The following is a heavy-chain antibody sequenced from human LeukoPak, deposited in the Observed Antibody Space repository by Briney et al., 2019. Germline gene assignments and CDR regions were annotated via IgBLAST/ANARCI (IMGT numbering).Heavy chain of an antibody. J-gene: IGHJ4*02. CDR1: GFTFDDYA. CDR3: AKGHIPYYYDSSGYPDY. CDR2: ISWNSGSI. Sequence: GGSLRLSCAASGFTFDDYAMHWVRQAPGKGLELVSGISWNSGSIGYADSVKGRFTISRDNAKNSLYLQMNSLRAEDTALYYCAKGHIPYYYDSSGYPDYWGQGTLVTVSS. D-gene: IGHD3-22*01. V-gene: IGHV3-9*01.